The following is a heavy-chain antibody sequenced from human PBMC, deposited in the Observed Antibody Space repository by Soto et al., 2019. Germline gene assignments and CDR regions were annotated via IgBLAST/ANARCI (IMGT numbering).Heavy chain of an antibody. D-gene: IGHD1-26*01. CDR2: IYYSGDS. J-gene: IGHJ4*02. CDR3: ARVEGSSYYFRHDC. CDR1: GGSISSGSYH. Sequence: SETLSLTCNVSGGSISSGSYHWSWIRQHPGRGLEWIGNIYYSGDSYYNPSLKSRVTISIDTSKNQFSLRLSSVTAADTAVYFCARVEGSSYYFRHDCWGRGTLVTVS. V-gene: IGHV4-31*03.